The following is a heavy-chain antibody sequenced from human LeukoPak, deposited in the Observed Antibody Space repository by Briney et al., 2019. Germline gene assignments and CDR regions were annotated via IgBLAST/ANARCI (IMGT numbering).Heavy chain of an antibody. J-gene: IGHJ4*02. D-gene: IGHD3-9*01. CDR2: LNDVGGDA. Sequence: GGSLRLSCGASGFTFSTYAMAWVRQAPGKGLEWVSSLNDVGGDAYYADFVKGRFTISRDNRKNILFLQMSSLRAEDTAVYYCARDYYDILTGYTTFGGFDYWGQGTLVTVSS. V-gene: IGHV3-23*01. CDR3: ARDYYDILTGYTTFGGFDY. CDR1: GFTFSTYA.